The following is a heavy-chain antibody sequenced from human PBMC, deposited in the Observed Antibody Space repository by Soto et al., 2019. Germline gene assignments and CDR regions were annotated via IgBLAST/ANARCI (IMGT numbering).Heavy chain of an antibody. CDR2: IYYSGST. J-gene: IGHJ6*02. D-gene: IGHD3-9*01. Sequence: SETLSLTCTVSGGSISSYYWSWIRQPPGKGLEWIGYIYYSGSTNYNPSLKSRVTISVDTSKNQFSLKLSSVTAADTAVYYCARVGDIYVSRYFDWWRYGMDVWGQGTTVTVSS. CDR3: ARVGDIYVSRYFDWWRYGMDV. V-gene: IGHV4-59*01. CDR1: GGSISSYY.